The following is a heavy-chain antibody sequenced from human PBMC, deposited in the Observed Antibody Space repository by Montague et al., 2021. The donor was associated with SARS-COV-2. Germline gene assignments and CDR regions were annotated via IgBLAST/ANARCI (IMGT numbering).Heavy chain of an antibody. J-gene: IGHJ4*02. CDR1: GDSMTGDSMSRYY. CDR3: ARVRKDDYGDNYLDY. CDR2: ISNSGFT. V-gene: IGHV4-61*01. D-gene: IGHD4-17*01. Sequence: SETLSLTCTVSGDSMTGDSMSRYYWSWIRQTPGKGLEWIGYISNSGFTTDNPSLKNRVTTSVDTSNNQFSLKLNSVTAADTAVYYCARVRKDDYGDNYLDYWGQGTLVTVSS.